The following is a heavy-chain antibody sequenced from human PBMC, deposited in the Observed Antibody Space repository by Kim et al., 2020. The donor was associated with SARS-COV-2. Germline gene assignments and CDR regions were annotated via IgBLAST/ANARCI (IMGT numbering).Heavy chain of an antibody. CDR1: GGSISSGDYY. J-gene: IGHJ4*02. CDR3: ARDGLFQAFDY. D-gene: IGHD3-3*01. CDR2: IYYSGST. V-gene: IGHV4-30-4*01. Sequence: SETLSLTCTVSGGSISSGDYYWSWIRQPPGKGLEWIGYIYYSGSTYYNPSLKSRVTISVDTSKNQFSLKLSSVTAADTAVYYCARDGLFQAFDYWGQGTLVTVSS.